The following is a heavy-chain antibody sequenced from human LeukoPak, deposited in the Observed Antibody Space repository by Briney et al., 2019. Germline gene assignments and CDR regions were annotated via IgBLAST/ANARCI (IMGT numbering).Heavy chain of an antibody. CDR1: GGSFSGYY. CDR2: INHSGST. Sequence: SETLSLTCAVYGGSFSGYYWSWIRQPPGKGLEWIGEINHSGSTNYNPSLKSRVTISVDTSKNQFSLKLSSVTAADTAVYYCARLLGDYVWGSYRYTDPFDYWGQGTLVTVSS. CDR3: ARLLGDYVWGSYRYTDPFDY. V-gene: IGHV4-34*01. D-gene: IGHD3-16*02. J-gene: IGHJ4*02.